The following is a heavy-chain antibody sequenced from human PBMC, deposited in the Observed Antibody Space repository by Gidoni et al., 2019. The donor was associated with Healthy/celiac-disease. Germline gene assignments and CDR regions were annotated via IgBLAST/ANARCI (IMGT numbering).Heavy chain of an antibody. J-gene: IGHJ2*01. CDR1: GFSLSTRGVG. Sequence: QITLKESGPTLVKPTQPLTLNCTFSGFSLSTRGVGVGWIRQPPGKALEWLALIYWDDDKRYSPSLKSMLTITKDTSNNQVVLTMTNMDPVDTATYYCAHRQGSSWHTGYFDLWGRGTLVTVSS. V-gene: IGHV2-5*02. D-gene: IGHD6-13*01. CDR2: IYWDDDK. CDR3: AHRQGSSWHTGYFDL.